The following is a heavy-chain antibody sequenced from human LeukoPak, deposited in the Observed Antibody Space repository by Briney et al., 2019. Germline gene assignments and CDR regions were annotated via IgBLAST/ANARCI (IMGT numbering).Heavy chain of an antibody. CDR2: IRYDGSNK. D-gene: IGHD3-3*01. V-gene: IGHV3-30*02. J-gene: IGHJ1*01. CDR1: GFTFSSYG. CDR3: AKDFGRQRAEYFQH. Sequence: GGSLRLSCAASGFTFSSYGMHWVRQAPGKGLEGVAFIRYDGSNKYYADSVKGRFTISRDNSKNTLYLQMNSLRAEDTAVYYCAKDFGRQRAEYFQHWGQGTLVTVSS.